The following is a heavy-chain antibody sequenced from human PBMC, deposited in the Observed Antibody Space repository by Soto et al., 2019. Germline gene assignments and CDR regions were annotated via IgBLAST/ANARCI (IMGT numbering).Heavy chain of an antibody. V-gene: IGHV1-2*04. D-gene: IGHD2-2*01. J-gene: IGHJ6*02. Sequence: ASVKVSCKASGYTFTGYYMHWVRQAPGQGLEWMGWINPNSGGTNYAQKFQGWVTMTRDTSISTAYMELSRLRSDDTAVYYCARGNIVVVPAANGGLDYYYYGMDGWGQGTTGTVSS. CDR3: ARGNIVVVPAANGGLDYYYYGMDG. CDR1: GYTFTGYY. CDR2: INPNSGGT.